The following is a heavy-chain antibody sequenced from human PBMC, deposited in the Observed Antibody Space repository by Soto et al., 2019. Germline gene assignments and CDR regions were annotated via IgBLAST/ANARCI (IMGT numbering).Heavy chain of an antibody. J-gene: IGHJ6*02. CDR3: AKGGGSKDYYDTSGYYLYYYYAMDV. CDR2: LSGSGFST. Sequence: EVQLLESGGGLVQPGGSLRLSGEASGFTFGSYPMTWVRQAPGKGLEWVSALSGSGFSTYYAHSVKGRFTISRDNSKNTLYLQMNSLRAEDTAVYYCAKGGGSKDYYDTSGYYLYYYYAMDVWGQGTTVTVSS. V-gene: IGHV3-23*01. CDR1: GFTFGSYP. D-gene: IGHD3-22*01.